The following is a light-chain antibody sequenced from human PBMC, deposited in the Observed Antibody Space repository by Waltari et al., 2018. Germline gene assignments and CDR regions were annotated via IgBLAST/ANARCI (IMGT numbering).Light chain of an antibody. Sequence: QSALTQPASVSGSPGQSITISCTGTSSDVGGYNHVSWYQQHPGKAPKLMIYDVSSRPSGVSNRFFGSKSGNTASLTISGLQAEDEAVYFCSSYSTSITPYVFGTGTKVTGL. J-gene: IGLJ1*01. CDR3: SSYSTSITPYV. V-gene: IGLV2-14*03. CDR2: DVS. CDR1: SSDVGGYNH.